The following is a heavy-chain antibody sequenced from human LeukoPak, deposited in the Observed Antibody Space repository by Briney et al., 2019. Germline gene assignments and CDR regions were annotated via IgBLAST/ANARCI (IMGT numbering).Heavy chain of an antibody. J-gene: IGHJ5*02. D-gene: IGHD3-3*01. V-gene: IGHV4-59*01. CDR2: IYYSGST. CDR1: GGSISSYY. Sequence: SETLSLTCTVSGGSISSYYWSWIRQPPGKGLEWIGYIYYSGSTNYNPSLKSRVTISVDTSKNQFSLKLSSVTAADTAVYYCARGYYDFWSGYYWDKQNNWFDPWGQGTLVTVSS. CDR3: ARGYYDFWSGYYWDKQNNWFDP.